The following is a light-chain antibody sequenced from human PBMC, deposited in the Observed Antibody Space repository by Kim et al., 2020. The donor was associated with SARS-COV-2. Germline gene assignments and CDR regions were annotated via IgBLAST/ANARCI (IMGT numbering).Light chain of an antibody. Sequence: QSVLTQPPSASGTPGQSVSISCSGSTSNIGNNYVWWFQHLPGTAPTLLIHKNNQRPPGVPDRFSGSKSGTFASLAISGLLSEDEADYSCAAWDDRLSVVFGGGTKVTVL. CDR1: TSNIGNNY. J-gene: IGLJ3*02. CDR3: AAWDDRLSVV. V-gene: IGLV1-47*01. CDR2: KNN.